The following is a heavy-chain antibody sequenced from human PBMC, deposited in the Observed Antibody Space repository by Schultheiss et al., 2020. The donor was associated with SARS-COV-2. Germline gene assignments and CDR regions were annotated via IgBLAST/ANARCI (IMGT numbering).Heavy chain of an antibody. CDR1: GGSISSGGYS. J-gene: IGHJ4*02. D-gene: IGHD4-17*01. CDR2: IYHSGST. V-gene: IGHV4-30-2*01. CDR3: AREYGDYGGNFDY. Sequence: SETLSLTCAVSGGSISSGGYSWSWIRQPPGKGLEWIGYIYHSGSTYYNPSLKSRVTISVDKSKNQFSLKLSSVTAADTAVYYCAREYGDYGGNFDYWGQGTLVTVSS.